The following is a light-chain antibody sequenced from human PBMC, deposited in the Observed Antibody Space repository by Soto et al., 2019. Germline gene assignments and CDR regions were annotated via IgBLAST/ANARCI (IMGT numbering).Light chain of an antibody. CDR1: SSNIGNNY. CDR3: GTWDSRLSAYV. V-gene: IGLV1-51*01. J-gene: IGLJ1*01. CDR2: DNN. Sequence: QSVLTQPPSVSAAPGQKVTISCSGSSSNIGNNYVSWYQQLPGTAPKLLIYDNNKRPSGIPDRFSDSKSGTSATLAITGLQTGAEADYYCGTWDSRLSAYVFGTGTKVTVL.